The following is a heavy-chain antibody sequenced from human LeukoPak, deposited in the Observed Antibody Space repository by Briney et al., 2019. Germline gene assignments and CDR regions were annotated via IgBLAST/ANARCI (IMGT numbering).Heavy chain of an antibody. Sequence: PSETLSLTCTVSGGSISSYYWSWIRQPPGKGLEWIGYIYYSGSTNYNPSLKSRVTISVDTSKNQFSLKLSSVTAADTAVYYCARVREGLGYGKIDAFDIWGQGTMVTVSS. J-gene: IGHJ3*02. CDR3: ARVREGLGYGKIDAFDI. V-gene: IGHV4-59*01. D-gene: IGHD4-17*01. CDR2: IYYSGST. CDR1: GGSISSYY.